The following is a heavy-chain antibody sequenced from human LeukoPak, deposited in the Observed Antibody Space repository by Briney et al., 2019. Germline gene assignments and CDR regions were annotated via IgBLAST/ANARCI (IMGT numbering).Heavy chain of an antibody. CDR1: GFTFSSYA. CDR2: ISGSGGTT. J-gene: IGHJ3*02. CDR3: ARDLLIRWETHDAFAI. Sequence: GGSLRLSCAASGFTFSSYAMSWVRQAPGKGLEWVSAISGSGGTTYYADSVKGRFTISRDNSKNTLHLQMNSLRAEDTALYFCARDLLIRWETHDAFAIWGQGTMVTVSS. D-gene: IGHD4-23*01. V-gene: IGHV3-23*01.